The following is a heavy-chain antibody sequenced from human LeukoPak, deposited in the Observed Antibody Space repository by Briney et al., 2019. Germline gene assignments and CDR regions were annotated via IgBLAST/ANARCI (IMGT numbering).Heavy chain of an antibody. CDR2: ISAYNGNT. J-gene: IGHJ6*03. CDR3: ARRGQNTYYYYMDV. D-gene: IGHD1/OR15-1a*01. Sequence: ASVTVSCTASGYTFTSYGISWVRQAPGQGLEWMGWISAYNGNTNYAQKLQGRVTMTTDTSTSTAYMELRSLRSDDTAVYYCARRGQNTYYYYMDVWGKGTTVTISS. CDR1: GYTFTSYG. V-gene: IGHV1-18*01.